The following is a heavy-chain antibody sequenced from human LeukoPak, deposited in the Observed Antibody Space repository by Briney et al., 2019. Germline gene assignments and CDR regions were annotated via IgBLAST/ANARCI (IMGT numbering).Heavy chain of an antibody. CDR3: ARDFHSSSWFP. D-gene: IGHD6-13*01. J-gene: IGHJ4*02. CDR1: GYTFTSYG. Sequence: GASVNVSCKASGYTFTSYGISWVRQAPGQGLEWMGWISAYNCNTNHAQKLQGRVTMTTDPSTRTAYMELRLLSSDDTAGYYCARDFHSSSWFPWGQGTLVTVSS. CDR2: ISAYNCNT. V-gene: IGHV1-18*01.